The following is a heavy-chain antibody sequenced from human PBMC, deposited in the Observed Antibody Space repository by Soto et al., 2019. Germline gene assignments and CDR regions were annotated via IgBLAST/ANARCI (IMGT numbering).Heavy chain of an antibody. V-gene: IGHV1-18*01. CDR3: ARDSGIAALNRDFDY. CDR2: ISAYNGNT. Sequence: ASVNVSCKASGYTFTSDGISWVRQAPGQGLEWMGWISAYNGNTNYAQKLQGRVTMTTDTSTSTAYMELRSLRSDDTAVYYCARDSGIAALNRDFDYWGQGTLVTVSS. CDR1: GYTFTSDG. D-gene: IGHD6-13*01. J-gene: IGHJ4*02.